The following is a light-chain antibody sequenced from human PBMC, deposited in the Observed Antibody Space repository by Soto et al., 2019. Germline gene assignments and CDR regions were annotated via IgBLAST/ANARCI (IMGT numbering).Light chain of an antibody. Sequence: EIVLTQSPGTLSLSPGERATLSCRASQSVSSSYLAWYQQKPGQAPRLLIYGASSRATGIPDRFSGSGSGTDFPLTISRLAPEDFAVYYCQQYGSSPPNTFGQGTKLEIK. CDR1: QSVSSSY. CDR2: GAS. CDR3: QQYGSSPPNT. V-gene: IGKV3-20*01. J-gene: IGKJ2*01.